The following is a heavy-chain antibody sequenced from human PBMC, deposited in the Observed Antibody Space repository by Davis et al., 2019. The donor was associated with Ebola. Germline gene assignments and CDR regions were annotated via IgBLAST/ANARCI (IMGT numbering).Heavy chain of an antibody. Sequence: MPSETLSLTCTVSGGSISSYGYYWGWIRQPPGKGLEWIGTIDYSGSIYYNPFLKSRVTMFADTSKNQLSLKLSSVTAADLAVYYCAVWFTTVTTESGYWGQGTLVTVSS. D-gene: IGHD4-17*01. J-gene: IGHJ4*02. CDR2: IDYSGSI. CDR1: GGSISSYGYY. CDR3: AVWFTTVTTESGY. V-gene: IGHV4-39*01.